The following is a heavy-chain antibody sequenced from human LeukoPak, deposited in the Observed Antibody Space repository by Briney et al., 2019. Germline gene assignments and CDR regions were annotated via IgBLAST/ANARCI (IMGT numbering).Heavy chain of an antibody. D-gene: IGHD6-6*01. CDR3: ARAALSSSPWGYYYYYYMDV. J-gene: IGHJ6*03. Sequence: ASVKVSCKASGGTFSSYAISWVRQVPGQGLEWMGGIIPIFGTANCAQKFQGRVTITADKSTSTAYMELSSLRSEDTAVYYCARAALSSSPWGYYYYYYMDVWGKGTTVTVSS. CDR2: IIPIFGTA. V-gene: IGHV1-69*06. CDR1: GGTFSSYA.